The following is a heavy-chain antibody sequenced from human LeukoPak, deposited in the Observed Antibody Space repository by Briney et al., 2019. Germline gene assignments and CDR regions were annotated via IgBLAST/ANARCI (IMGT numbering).Heavy chain of an antibody. CDR3: ARCRGSSPFYYYYMDV. CDR1: GASITTNTYF. J-gene: IGHJ6*03. Sequence: SETLSLTCAVSGASITTNTYFWTWIRQPAGKGLEWIGRIHTSGGTNYNPSLESRVTISVDTSRNQFSLRLRSVTAADTAVYYCARCRGSSPFYYYYMDVWGKGTTVTVSS. V-gene: IGHV4-61*02. CDR2: IHTSGGT. D-gene: IGHD1-26*01.